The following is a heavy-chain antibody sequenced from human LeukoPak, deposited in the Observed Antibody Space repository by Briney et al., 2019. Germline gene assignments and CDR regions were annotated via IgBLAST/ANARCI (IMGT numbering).Heavy chain of an antibody. J-gene: IGHJ4*02. CDR3: AKDRTLFNLYYFDY. V-gene: IGHV3-23*01. Sequence: GGSLRLSCAASGFTFNSYAMTWVRQAPGKGLEWVSVISDSGGRIYYADSVKGRFTISRDNSKNTLYLQMNSLRAEDTAVYYCAKDRTLFNLYYFDYWGQGTLVTVSS. D-gene: IGHD1-14*01. CDR1: GFTFNSYA. CDR2: ISDSGGRI.